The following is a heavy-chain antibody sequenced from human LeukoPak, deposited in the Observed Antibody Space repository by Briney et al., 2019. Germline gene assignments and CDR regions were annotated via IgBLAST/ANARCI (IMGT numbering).Heavy chain of an antibody. CDR2: ISGSGGST. D-gene: IGHD2-21*01. CDR1: EFTFGSYA. V-gene: IGHV3-23*01. J-gene: IGHJ4*02. CDR3: AKDCGGDCYGPDY. Sequence: GGSLRLSCAASEFTFGSYAMSWVRQAPGKGLEWVSAISGSGGSTYYADSVKGRFTISRDNSKNTLYLQMNSLRAEDTAVYYCAKDCGGDCYGPDYWGQGTLVTVSS.